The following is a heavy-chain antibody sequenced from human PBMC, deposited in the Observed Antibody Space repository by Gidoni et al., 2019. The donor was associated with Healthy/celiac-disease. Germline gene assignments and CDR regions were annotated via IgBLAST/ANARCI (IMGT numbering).Heavy chain of an antibody. V-gene: IGHV5-51*01. CDR2: IYPGDSDT. Sequence: GESLKISCKGSGYSFTSYWIGWVRQMPGKGLEWMGIIYPGDSDTRYSPSFQGQVTISADKSISTAYLQWSSLKASDTAMYYCARHGKGDDYVWGSYDNWFDPWGQGTLVTVSS. D-gene: IGHD3-16*01. CDR3: ARHGKGDDYVWGSYDNWFDP. J-gene: IGHJ5*02. CDR1: GYSFTSYW.